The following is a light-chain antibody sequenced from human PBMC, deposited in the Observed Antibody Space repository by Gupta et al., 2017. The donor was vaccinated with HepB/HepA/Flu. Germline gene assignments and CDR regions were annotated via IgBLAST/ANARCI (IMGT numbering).Light chain of an antibody. CDR2: SNV. J-gene: IGLJ2*01. Sequence: QSVLTQPPLVSGAPGQRVTISCTGSSSNIGAGHDVHWYQQLPGTAPKLVIYSNVNRPSGVPDRFSASKPGTSASLAITGLQAEDEGQYYCQSSDSSLSAIFGGGTKVTVL. CDR3: QSSDSSLSAI. CDR1: SSNIGAGHD. V-gene: IGLV1-40*01.